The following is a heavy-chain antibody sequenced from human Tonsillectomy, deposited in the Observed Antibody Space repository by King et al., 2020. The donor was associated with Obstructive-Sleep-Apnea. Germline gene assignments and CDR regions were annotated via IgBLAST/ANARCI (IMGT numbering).Heavy chain of an antibody. CDR1: GFTFSSYS. CDR2: ISSSSNYI. V-gene: IGHV3-21*01. Sequence: VQLVESGGGLVKPGGSLRLSCAASGFTFSSYSMNWVRQAPGKGLEWVSSISSSSNYIYYADSVKGRFTISRDNAKNSLYLQMNSLRAEDPAVYYCARDPSGRRLDYWGQGTLVTVSS. J-gene: IGHJ4*02. CDR3: ARDPSGRRLDY.